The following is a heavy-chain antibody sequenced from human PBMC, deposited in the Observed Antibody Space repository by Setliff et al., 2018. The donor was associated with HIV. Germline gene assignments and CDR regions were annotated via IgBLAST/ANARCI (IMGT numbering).Heavy chain of an antibody. CDR1: GHTFTNVD. CDR3: ARGKGVGGVIITGGLDV. D-gene: IGHD3-10*01. V-gene: IGHV1-8*01. CDR2: MNPNTGVS. J-gene: IGHJ6*04. Sequence: ASVKVSCKASGHTFTNVDIHWLRRATGQGLEWMGWMNPNTGVSGYALKFQARVTMTRDTSISTAYMELSSLTSVDTAVYYCARGKGVGGVIITGGLDVWGKGTTVTVSS.